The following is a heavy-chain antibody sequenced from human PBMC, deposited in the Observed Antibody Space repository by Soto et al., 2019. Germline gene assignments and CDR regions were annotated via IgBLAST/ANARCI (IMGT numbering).Heavy chain of an antibody. CDR3: ARGGTYCSGGSCYSPFDY. CDR1: GGSISSYY. J-gene: IGHJ4*02. V-gene: IGHV4-4*07. CDR2: IYTSGST. Sequence: SETLSLTCTVSGGSISSYYWSWIRQPAGKGLEWIGRIYTSGSTDYNPSLKSRVTMSVDTSKNQFSLKLSSVTAADTAVYYCARGGTYCSGGSCYSPFDYWGQGTLVTVSS. D-gene: IGHD2-15*01.